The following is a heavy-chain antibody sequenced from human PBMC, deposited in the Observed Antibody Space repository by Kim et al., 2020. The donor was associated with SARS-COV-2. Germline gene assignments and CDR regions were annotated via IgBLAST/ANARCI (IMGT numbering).Heavy chain of an antibody. D-gene: IGHD4-4*01. CDR3: VKDQQSDDAFDI. V-gene: IGHV3-64D*09. Sequence: YYADSVKGRFTISRDNSKNTLYLKMSSLRAEDTAVYYCVKDQQSDDAFDIWGQGTMVTVSS. J-gene: IGHJ3*02.